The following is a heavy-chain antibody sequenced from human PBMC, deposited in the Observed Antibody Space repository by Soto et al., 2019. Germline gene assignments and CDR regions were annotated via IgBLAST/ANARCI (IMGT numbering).Heavy chain of an antibody. CDR3: ARVDSVQRRNALAY. CDR2: INSDGSET. J-gene: IGHJ4*02. V-gene: IGHV3-74*01. Sequence: VQLVESGGGVVQPGGSLRLSCAASGITFSTYWLHWVRQVPGKGLVWVSRINSDGSETYYADSVKGRFTISRDNAKNTLYLQMNSLRPEDTAVYYCARVDSVQRRNALAYWGQGTLVTVSS. CDR1: GITFSTYW.